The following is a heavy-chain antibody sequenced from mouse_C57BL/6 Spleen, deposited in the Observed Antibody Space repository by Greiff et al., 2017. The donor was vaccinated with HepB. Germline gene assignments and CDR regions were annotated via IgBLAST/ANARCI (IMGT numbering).Heavy chain of an antibody. J-gene: IGHJ2*01. D-gene: IGHD1-1*01. CDR1: GFNIKDDY. V-gene: IGHV14-4*01. Sequence: VQLKQSGAELVRPGASVKLSCTASGFNIKDDYMHWVKQRPEQGLEWIGWIDPENGDTEYASKFQGKATITADTSSNTAYLQLSSLTSEDTAVYYCTVVASNWYFDVWGQGTTLTVSS. CDR2: IDPENGDT. CDR3: TVVASNWYFDV.